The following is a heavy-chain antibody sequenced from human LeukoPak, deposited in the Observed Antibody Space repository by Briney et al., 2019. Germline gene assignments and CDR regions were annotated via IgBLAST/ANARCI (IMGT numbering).Heavy chain of an antibody. Sequence: PGGSLRLSCAASGFTVSDNYMSWVRQAPGKGLEWVSIIYSAGTTYYADSVKGRFTISRDISKNTFYLQMNSLRVEDTAVFYCARALPAASHTSFDYWGQGTLVTVSS. J-gene: IGHJ4*02. V-gene: IGHV3-66*01. CDR2: IYSAGTT. D-gene: IGHD2-2*01. CDR1: GFTVSDNY. CDR3: ARALPAASHTSFDY.